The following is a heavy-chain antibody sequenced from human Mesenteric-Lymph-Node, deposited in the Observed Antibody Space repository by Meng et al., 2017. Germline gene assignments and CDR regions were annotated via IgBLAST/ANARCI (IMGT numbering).Heavy chain of an antibody. D-gene: IGHD1-26*01. CDR1: GFTFSSYE. V-gene: IGHV3-48*03. Sequence: GGSLRLSCAASGFTFSSYEMNWVRQAPGNGLEWVSYISSSGSTIYYADFVKGRFTISRDNAKNSLYLQMNSLRAEDTAVYYCARGVGSYYVNAFDIWGQGTMVTVSS. CDR3: ARGVGSYYVNAFDI. J-gene: IGHJ3*02. CDR2: ISSSGSTI.